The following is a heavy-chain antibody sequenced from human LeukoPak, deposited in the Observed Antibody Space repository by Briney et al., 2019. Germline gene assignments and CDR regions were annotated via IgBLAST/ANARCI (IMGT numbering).Heavy chain of an antibody. CDR2: IQSKSDGGTT. CDR1: GFTFTKAW. J-gene: IGHJ3*02. CDR3: TTPEPRDDSSGYSVNDAFDI. V-gene: IGHV3-15*01. Sequence: PGGSLRLSCAASGFTFTKAWMSWVRQVPGKGLEWVGRIQSKSDGGTTEYAAPVKGRFTISRDDSKNTLYLQMNSLKIEDTGVYYCTTPEPRDDSSGYSVNDAFDIWGQGTMVTVSS. D-gene: IGHD3-22*01.